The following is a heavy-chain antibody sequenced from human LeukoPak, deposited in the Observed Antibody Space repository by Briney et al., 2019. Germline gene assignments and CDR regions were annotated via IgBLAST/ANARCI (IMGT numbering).Heavy chain of an antibody. J-gene: IGHJ3*02. CDR1: GGSFSGYY. Sequence: SETLSLTCAVYGGSFSGYYWSWIRQPPGKGLEWIGEINHSGSTNYNPSLKSRVTISVDTSKNQFSLKLSSVTAADTAVYYCASSLSITMVRGVIITYDAFDIWGQGTMVTVSS. CDR2: INHSGST. D-gene: IGHD3-10*01. V-gene: IGHV4-34*01. CDR3: ASSLSITMVRGVIITYDAFDI.